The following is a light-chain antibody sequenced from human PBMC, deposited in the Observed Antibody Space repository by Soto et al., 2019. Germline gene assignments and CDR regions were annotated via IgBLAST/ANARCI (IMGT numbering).Light chain of an antibody. J-gene: IGLJ1*01. V-gene: IGLV2-18*01. CDR2: EAS. CDR3: SLYTSENTYV. Sequence: QSVLTQPPSVSGSPGQSVTISCTGTSTDFVSYNRVSWYQQPPGTAPKLIIYEASNRPSGVPDRFSGSKSGNTACLTISGLQAADEADYYCSLYTSENTYVFGTGTKVTVL. CDR1: STDFVSYNR.